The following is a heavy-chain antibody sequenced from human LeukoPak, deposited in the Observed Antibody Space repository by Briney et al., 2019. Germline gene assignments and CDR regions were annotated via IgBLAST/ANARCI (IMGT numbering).Heavy chain of an antibody. J-gene: IGHJ3*02. CDR3: ASRRYCSSTSCYPGGDAFDI. D-gene: IGHD2-2*01. Sequence: PSETLSLTCTASGGSISSGGYYWSWIRQPPGKGLEWIGYIYHRGSTYYNPSLKSRVTISVDRSKNQFSLKLSSVTAADTAVYYCASRRYCSSTSCYPGGDAFDIWGQGTMVTVSS. V-gene: IGHV4-30-2*01. CDR1: GGSISSGGYY. CDR2: IYHRGST.